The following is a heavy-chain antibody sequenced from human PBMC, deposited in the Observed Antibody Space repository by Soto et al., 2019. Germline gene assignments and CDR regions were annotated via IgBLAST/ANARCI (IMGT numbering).Heavy chain of an antibody. CDR1: GFTFSSYS. CDR2: ISSSSSTI. D-gene: IGHD2-2*01. V-gene: IGHV3-48*02. Sequence: PGGSLRLSCAASGFTFSSYSMNWVRQAPGKGLEWVSYISSSSSTIYYADSVKGRFTISRDNSKNSLYLQMNSLRDEDTAVYYCARDIVVPAATHFDYWGQGTLVTVSS. J-gene: IGHJ4*02. CDR3: ARDIVVPAATHFDY.